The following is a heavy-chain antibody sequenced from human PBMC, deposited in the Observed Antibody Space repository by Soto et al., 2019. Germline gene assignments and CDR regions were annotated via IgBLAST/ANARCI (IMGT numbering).Heavy chain of an antibody. V-gene: IGHV3-21*01. Sequence: KTGGSLSLSCAASGFTFSSYSMNWVRQAPGKGLEWVSSISSSSSYIYYADSVKGRFTISRDNAKNSLYLQMNSLRAEDTAVYYCARDPIGYVHFDYWGQGTLVTVSS. J-gene: IGHJ4*02. D-gene: IGHD6-13*01. CDR2: ISSSSSYI. CDR3: ARDPIGYVHFDY. CDR1: GFTFSSYS.